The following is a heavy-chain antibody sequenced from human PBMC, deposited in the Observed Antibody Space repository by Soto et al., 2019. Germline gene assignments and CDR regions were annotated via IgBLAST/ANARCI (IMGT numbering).Heavy chain of an antibody. CDR3: ARGESMLPSVLTSPLDY. J-gene: IGHJ4*02. V-gene: IGHV4-30-4*08. CDR2: IYSTGST. CDR1: GDAISNDNYY. D-gene: IGHD3-16*01. Sequence: QVQLQESGPGLVKPSQTLSLICTVSGDAISNDNYYWSWIRQPPGKGLEWIGYIYSTGSTTYNPSLRSRLTMSRAPSKRHCSLKLTSVTAADTAVYFCARGESMLPSVLTSPLDYWGQGTLVTVSS.